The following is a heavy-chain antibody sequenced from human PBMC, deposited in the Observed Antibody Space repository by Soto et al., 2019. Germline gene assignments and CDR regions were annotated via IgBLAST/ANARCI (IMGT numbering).Heavy chain of an antibody. CDR1: GFNVKTTY. V-gene: IGHV3-53*01. D-gene: IGHD2-21*01. J-gene: IGHJ1*01. Sequence: VGSLRLSCAASGFNVKTTYMTWVRQAPGEGLEWVSVIHNSGATYYADSVKGRFTISKDNSKNTVYLQMSSLRAEDTAMYYCAREYSYSYPAWGQGTQVTVSS. CDR2: IHNSGAT. CDR3: AREYSYSYPA.